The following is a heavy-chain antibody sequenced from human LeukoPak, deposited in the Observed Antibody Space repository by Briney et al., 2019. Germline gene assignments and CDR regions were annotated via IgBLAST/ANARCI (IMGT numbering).Heavy chain of an antibody. CDR3: ATFLGRRLELLPDY. CDR1: GYTLTELS. D-gene: IGHD1-7*01. Sequence: ASVKVSCKVPGYTLTELSMHWVRQAPGKGLEWMGGFDPEDGETIYAQKFQGRVTMTEDTSTDTAYMELSSLRSEDTAVYYCATFLGRRLELLPDYWGQGTLVTVSS. CDR2: FDPEDGET. J-gene: IGHJ4*02. V-gene: IGHV1-24*01.